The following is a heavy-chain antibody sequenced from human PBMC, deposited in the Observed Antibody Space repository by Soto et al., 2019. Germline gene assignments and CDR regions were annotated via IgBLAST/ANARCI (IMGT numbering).Heavy chain of an antibody. CDR3: ARVGYSYGQNAY. D-gene: IGHD5-18*01. J-gene: IGHJ4*02. Sequence: QVQLVESGGGVVQPGRSLRLSCAASGFTFSNYAMHWVRQAPGKGLEWVAVITYDGSSKYYADSVKGRFTISRDNSKSTLYLQMNSLRAEDTAVYYCARVGYSYGQNAYWGQGTLVTVSS. CDR1: GFTFSNYA. CDR2: ITYDGSSK. V-gene: IGHV3-30-3*01.